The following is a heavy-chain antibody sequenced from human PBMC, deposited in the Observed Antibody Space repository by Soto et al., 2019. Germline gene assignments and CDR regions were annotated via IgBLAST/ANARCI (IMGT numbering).Heavy chain of an antibody. J-gene: IGHJ6*02. CDR3: ARLLGYCSSTSCPKNYYYYYGMDV. D-gene: IGHD2-2*01. CDR2: IYPGDSDT. CDR1: GYNFADYW. V-gene: IGHV5-51*01. Sequence: GESLKISCKGFGYNFADYWIAWVRLMPGKGLEWMGIIYPGDSDTRYSPSFQGQVTISADKSISTAYLQWSSLKASDTAMYYCARLLGYCSSTSCPKNYYYYYGMDVWGQGTTVTVSS.